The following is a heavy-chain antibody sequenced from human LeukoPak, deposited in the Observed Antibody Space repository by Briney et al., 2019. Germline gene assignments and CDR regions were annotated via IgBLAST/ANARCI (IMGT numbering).Heavy chain of an antibody. V-gene: IGHV4-4*02. CDR1: DGSISSSNW. D-gene: IGHD3-22*01. J-gene: IGHJ4*02. CDR3: ARGPPPPIWYYDSSGYAYYFDY. CDR2: IYHSGST. Sequence: SGTLSLTCAVSDGSISSSNWWSWVRQPPGKGLEWIGEIYHSGSTNYNPSLKSRVTISVVKSKNQFSLKLSSVTAADTAVYYCARGPPPPIWYYDSSGYAYYFDYWGQGTLVTVSS.